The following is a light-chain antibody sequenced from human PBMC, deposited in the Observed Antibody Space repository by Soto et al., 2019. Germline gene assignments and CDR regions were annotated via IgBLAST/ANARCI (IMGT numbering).Light chain of an antibody. CDR2: AAS. CDR3: QQSYGTPFT. Sequence: DIQMTQSPSSLSASVGDRVTITCRASQSFSSFLNWFEQKPGKAPKLLIYAASNLQGGVPSRFSGSGSGTEFTLTISSLQPEDFATYYCQQSYGTPFTFGPGTKVEIK. J-gene: IGKJ3*01. CDR1: QSFSSF. V-gene: IGKV1-39*01.